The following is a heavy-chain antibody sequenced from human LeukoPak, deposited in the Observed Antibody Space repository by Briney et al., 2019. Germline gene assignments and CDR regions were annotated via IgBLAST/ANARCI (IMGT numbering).Heavy chain of an antibody. V-gene: IGHV3-30*02. CDR2: IRYNASNK. Sequence: GGSLRLSCAASGFSISTYDMHWVRQAPGKGLEWVTVIRYNASNKYYADSVKGRFTISRDNSKNTVYLQMNSLRAEDTAVYYCAKEYNYYFDYWGQGTLVTVSS. CDR3: AKEYNYYFDY. CDR1: GFSISTYD. D-gene: IGHD1-1*01. J-gene: IGHJ4*02.